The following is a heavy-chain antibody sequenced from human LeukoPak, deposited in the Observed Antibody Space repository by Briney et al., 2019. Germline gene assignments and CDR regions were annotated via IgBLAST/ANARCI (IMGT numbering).Heavy chain of an antibody. CDR3: ARDSNYYDSSGSWFDP. CDR2: IFYSGIT. D-gene: IGHD3-22*01. Sequence: SETLSLTCTVSGDSITSYFWSWIRQPPGKGLEWVGYIFYSGITNYNPSLKSRVTISVDTSKNQFSLKLSSVTAADTAVYYCARDSNYYDSSGSWFDPWGQGTLVTVSS. V-gene: IGHV4-59*12. CDR1: GDSITSYF. J-gene: IGHJ5*02.